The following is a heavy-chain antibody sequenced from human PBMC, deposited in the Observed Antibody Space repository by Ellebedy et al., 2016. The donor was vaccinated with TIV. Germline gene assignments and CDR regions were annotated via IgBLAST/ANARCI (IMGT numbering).Heavy chain of an antibody. D-gene: IGHD2-21*01. Sequence: SVKVSXXASGGTFSSYALSWVRQAHGQGLEWMGGIIPIFGTANYAQKFQGRVTITADESTSTAYMELSSLRSEDTAVYYCASGESPSDGLFDYWGQGTLVTVSS. CDR2: IIPIFGTA. J-gene: IGHJ4*02. V-gene: IGHV1-69*13. CDR3: ASGESPSDGLFDY. CDR1: GGTFSSYA.